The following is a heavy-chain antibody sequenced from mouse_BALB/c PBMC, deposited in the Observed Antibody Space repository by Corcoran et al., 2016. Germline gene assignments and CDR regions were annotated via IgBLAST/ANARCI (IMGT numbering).Heavy chain of an antibody. CDR2: INTYTGEP. Sequence: QIQLVQSGPELKKPGETVKISCKASGYTFTNYGMNWVKQAPGKGVKWMGWINTYTGEPTYADDFKGRFAFSLETSASTAYLQINNLKNEDTATYFCASRENDCSSAAWFAYWGQGTLVTVSA. D-gene: IGHD1-1*01. J-gene: IGHJ3*01. V-gene: IGHV9-3-1*01. CDR3: ASRENDCSSAAWFAY. CDR1: GYTFTNYG.